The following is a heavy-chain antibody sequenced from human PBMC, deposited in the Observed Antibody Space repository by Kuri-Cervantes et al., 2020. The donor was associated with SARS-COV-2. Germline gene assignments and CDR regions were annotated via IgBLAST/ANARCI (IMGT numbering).Heavy chain of an antibody. D-gene: IGHD3-22*01. CDR2: ISGSGGHT. V-gene: IGHV3-23*01. Sequence: GESLKISCAASGFSFRTYSMNWVRQAPGKGLEWVSGISGSGGHTYDAGSVRGRFTISRDNSKSTVFLQMNYLRAEDTAVYYCAKGPDYSGGYFIDFWGQGTLVTVSS. CDR3: AKGPDYSGGYFIDF. J-gene: IGHJ4*02. CDR1: GFSFRTYS.